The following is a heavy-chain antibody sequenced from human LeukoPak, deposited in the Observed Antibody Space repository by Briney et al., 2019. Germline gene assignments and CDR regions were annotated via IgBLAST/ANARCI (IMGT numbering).Heavy chain of an antibody. J-gene: IGHJ3*02. V-gene: IGHV3-30*02. CDR2: IRYDGSRK. Sequence: GGSLRLSCAASGFIFSSYGMHWVRQAPDKGLEWVAFIRYDGSRKYYADSVRGRFTISRDNSKNTLYLQMNGLRAEDTAMYYCAKVSLNMVNDAFDIWGQGTMVSVSS. D-gene: IGHD4/OR15-4a*01. CDR1: GFIFSSYG. CDR3: AKVSLNMVNDAFDI.